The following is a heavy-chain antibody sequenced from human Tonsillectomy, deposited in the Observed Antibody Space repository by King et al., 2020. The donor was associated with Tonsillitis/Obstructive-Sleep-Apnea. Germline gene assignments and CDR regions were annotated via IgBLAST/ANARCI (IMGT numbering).Heavy chain of an antibody. D-gene: IGHD2-21*01. CDR2: INHSGST. CDR1: GGSFSGYY. J-gene: IGHJ4*02. V-gene: IGHV4-34*01. Sequence: VQLQQWGAGLLKPSETLSLTCAVYGGSFSGYYWSWIRQPPGKGLEWIGEINHSGSTNYNPSLKSRVTMSVDTSKNQFSLKQSSVTAADTAVYYCARLGDNTGDYWGQGTLVTVSS. CDR3: ARLGDNTGDY.